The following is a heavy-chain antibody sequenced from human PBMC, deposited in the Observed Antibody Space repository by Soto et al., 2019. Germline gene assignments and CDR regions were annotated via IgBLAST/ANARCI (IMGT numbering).Heavy chain of an antibody. CDR2: IYWDDDK. J-gene: IGHJ4*02. CDR1: GFSLSTSGVG. CDR3: AHSRSGLGGANFDY. V-gene: IGHV2-5*02. D-gene: IGHD3-16*01. Sequence: QITLKESGPTLIKPTQTLTLTCTFSGFSLSTSGVGVGWLRQPPGTALQWLAFIYWDDDKRYSPSLKSRLTITKDTSKHQVVLTMTHIDPVDTATYYCAHSRSGLGGANFDYWGQGTLVTVSS.